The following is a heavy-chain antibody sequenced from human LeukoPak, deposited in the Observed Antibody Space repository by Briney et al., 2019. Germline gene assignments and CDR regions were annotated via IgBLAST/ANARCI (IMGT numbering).Heavy chain of an antibody. CDR2: INPSGGST. CDR1: GYTFTSYF. CDR3: ARDSADYGDYDY. D-gene: IGHD4-17*01. Sequence: ASVKVSCKASGYTFTSYFMHWARQAPGQGLDWMGIINPSGGSTSYAQKFQGRVTMTRDTSTSTVYMELSSLRSEDTAVYYCARDSADYGDYDYWGQGTLVTVSS. V-gene: IGHV1-46*01. J-gene: IGHJ4*02.